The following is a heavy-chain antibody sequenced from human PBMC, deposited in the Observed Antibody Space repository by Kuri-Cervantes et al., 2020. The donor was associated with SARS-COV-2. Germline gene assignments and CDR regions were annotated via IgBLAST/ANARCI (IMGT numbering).Heavy chain of an antibody. V-gene: IGHV3-23*01. Sequence: GESLKISCAASGFTFSSYAMSWVRQAPGKGLEWVSAISGSGGSTYYADSVKGRFTISRDNSENTLYLQMNSLRAEDTAVYYCAKDRYQLLPPDAFDIWGQGTMVTVSS. CDR1: GFTFSSYA. J-gene: IGHJ3*02. CDR2: ISGSGGST. D-gene: IGHD2-2*01. CDR3: AKDRYQLLPPDAFDI.